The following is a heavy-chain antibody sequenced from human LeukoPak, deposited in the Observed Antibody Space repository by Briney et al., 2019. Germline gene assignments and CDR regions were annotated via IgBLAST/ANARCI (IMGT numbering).Heavy chain of an antibody. CDR3: ARGDKFSGDY. Sequence: PGGSLRLSCAASGFTFSTYWMRWVRQAPGKGLEWVANIHQDGNEKYYVDSAKGRFTISRDNAKNSLYLQMNSLRAEDTAVYYCARGDKFSGDYWGQGTLVTVSS. V-gene: IGHV3-7*04. J-gene: IGHJ4*02. CDR1: GFTFSTYW. CDR2: IHQDGNEK. D-gene: IGHD2-15*01.